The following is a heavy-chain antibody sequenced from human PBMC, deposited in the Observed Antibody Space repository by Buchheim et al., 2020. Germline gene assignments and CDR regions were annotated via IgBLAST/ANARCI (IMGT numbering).Heavy chain of an antibody. CDR1: TFTFSNHA. CDR2: IDISGANT. V-gene: IGHV3-23*04. J-gene: IGHJ4*02. Sequence: LLVESGGDLVQPGGSLRLSCAASTFTFSNHAMTWVRQAPGKGLEWVASIDISGANTYYADSVRGRFSISRGNSKNTLYLQLTSLRPDDTALYYCAQELRPNDSWGPGTL. CDR3: AQELRPNDS.